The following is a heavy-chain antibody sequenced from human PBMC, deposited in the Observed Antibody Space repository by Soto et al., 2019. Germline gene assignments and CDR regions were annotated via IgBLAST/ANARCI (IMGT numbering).Heavy chain of an antibody. V-gene: IGHV4-30-4*01. Sequence: PSETLSLTCTVSGDSISSGNKYWSWILQPPGKGLEWIGYIFSSGTTYYNPSLKSRLTMSLDASQNQFSLKLNSLTDADTAVYFCARVPSPFDYYYAMDVWGQGTMVTVSS. CDR3: ARVPSPFDYYYAMDV. CDR2: IFSSGTT. J-gene: IGHJ6*02. D-gene: IGHD3-16*01. CDR1: GDSISSGNKY.